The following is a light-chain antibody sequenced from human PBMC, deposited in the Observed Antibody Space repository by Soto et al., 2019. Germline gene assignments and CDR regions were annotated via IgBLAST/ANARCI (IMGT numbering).Light chain of an antibody. CDR1: QSVSTKY. CDR2: GTS. J-gene: IGKJ2*01. V-gene: IGKV3-20*01. Sequence: EIVFTQSPGTLSLSPGDRATLSCRASQSVSTKYVAWYRQKPGQAPSLLIYGTSNRAAGVPDRFSASGSGTDFSLTISRLQPEDFAVYYCQHYGSSPPDTFGQGTKLEIK. CDR3: QHYGSSPPDT.